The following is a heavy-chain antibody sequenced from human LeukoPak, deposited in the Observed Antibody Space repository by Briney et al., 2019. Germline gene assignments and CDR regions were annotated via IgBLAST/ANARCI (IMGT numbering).Heavy chain of an antibody. J-gene: IGHJ4*02. Sequence: PGGSLRLSCAASGFTFSSYAMHWVRQAPGKGLERVAVISYDGSNKYYADSVKGRFTISRDNSKNTLYLQMNSLRAEDTAVYYCARVGDCSSTSCYGLLLSYYFDYWGQGTLVTVSS. CDR1: GFTFSSYA. CDR2: ISYDGSNK. V-gene: IGHV3-30-3*01. CDR3: ARVGDCSSTSCYGLLLSYYFDY. D-gene: IGHD2-2*01.